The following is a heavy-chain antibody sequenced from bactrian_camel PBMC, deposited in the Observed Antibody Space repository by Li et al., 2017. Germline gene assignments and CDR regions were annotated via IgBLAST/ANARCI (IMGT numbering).Heavy chain of an antibody. CDR3: AAGRLGRNHCPRRPGADGND. D-gene: IGHD4*01. J-gene: IGHJ4*01. CDR1: GNTCSTNC. CDR2: IETGARST. V-gene: IGHV3S31*01. Sequence: DVQLVESGGDSVQTGGSLRLSCQYSGNTCSTNCISWFRQAPGKEREGVAAIETGARSTYYADSVKGRFTVSRDSGALYLQMTSLKPEDSGMYYCAAGRLGRNHCPRRPGADGNDWGKGTQVTVS.